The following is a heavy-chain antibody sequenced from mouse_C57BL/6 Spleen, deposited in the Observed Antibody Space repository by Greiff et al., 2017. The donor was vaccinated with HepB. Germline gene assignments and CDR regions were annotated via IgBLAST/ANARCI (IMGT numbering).Heavy chain of an antibody. CDR1: GYAFSSSW. J-gene: IGHJ3*01. CDR2: IYPGDGDT. Sequence: QVHVKQSGPELVKPGASVKISCKASGYAFSSSWMNWVKQRPGKGLEWIGRIYPGDGDTNYNGKFKGKATLTADKSSSTAYMQLSSLTSEDSAVYFCASNWDAAWFAYWGQGTLVTVSA. CDR3: ASNWDAAWFAY. V-gene: IGHV1-82*01. D-gene: IGHD4-1*02.